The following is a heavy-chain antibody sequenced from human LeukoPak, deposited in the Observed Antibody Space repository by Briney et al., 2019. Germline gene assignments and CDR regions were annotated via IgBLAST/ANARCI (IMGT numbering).Heavy chain of an antibody. J-gene: IGHJ4*02. CDR2: INHSGST. Sequence: SETLSLTXAVYGGSFRGYYWSWIRQPPGKGLEWIGEINHSGSTNYNPSLKSRVTISVDTSKNQFSLKLSSVTAADTAVYYCARGRITMIDWGQGTLVTVSS. V-gene: IGHV4-34*01. D-gene: IGHD3-22*01. CDR3: ARGRITMID. CDR1: GGSFRGYY.